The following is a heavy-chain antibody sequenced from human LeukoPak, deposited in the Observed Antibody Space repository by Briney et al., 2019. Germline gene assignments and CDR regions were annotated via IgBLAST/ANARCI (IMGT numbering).Heavy chain of an antibody. CDR1: GYTFTGYY. V-gene: IGHV1-2*02. CDR3: AREVVVVPAAMAGGDY. J-gene: IGHJ4*02. Sequence: ASVKVPCKASGYTFTGYYMHWVRQAPGQGLEWMGWINPNSGGTNYAQKFQGRVTITRDTSISTAYMELSRLRSDDTAVYYCAREVVVVPAAMAGGDYWGQGTLVTVSS. CDR2: INPNSGGT. D-gene: IGHD2-2*01.